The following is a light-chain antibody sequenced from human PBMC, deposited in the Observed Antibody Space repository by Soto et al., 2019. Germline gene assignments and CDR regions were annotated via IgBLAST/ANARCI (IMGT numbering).Light chain of an antibody. CDR1: QSVTSRY. CDR3: QQYSTLPHT. J-gene: IGKJ2*01. Sequence: ENVLTKSPGTLSLSQGERATLSCRATQSVTSRYFAWYQQKPGQAPRLLIYGVSSRATDIPDRFSGSGSGTDFTLTISRLEPEDFVVYYCQQYSTLPHTFGQGTKVDIK. CDR2: GVS. V-gene: IGKV3-20*01.